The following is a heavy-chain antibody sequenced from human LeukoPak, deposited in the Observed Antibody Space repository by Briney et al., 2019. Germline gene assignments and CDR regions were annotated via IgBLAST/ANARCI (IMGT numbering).Heavy chain of an antibody. V-gene: IGHV1-2*02. CDR2: INPNSGGT. CDR1: GYTFTGYY. J-gene: IGHJ4*02. CDR3: ARGQAGSSAMVRGVIILQAGSDY. Sequence: ASVKVACKASGYTFTGYYMHWVRQAPGQGLEWMGWINPNSGGTNYAQKFQGRVTMTRDTSISTAYMELSRLRSDDTAVYYCARGQAGSSAMVRGVIILQAGSDYWGQGTLVTVSS. D-gene: IGHD3-10*01.